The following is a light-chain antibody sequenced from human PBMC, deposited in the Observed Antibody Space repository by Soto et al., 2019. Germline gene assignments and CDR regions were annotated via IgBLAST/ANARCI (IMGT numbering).Light chain of an antibody. CDR1: SSDVGGYKY. CDR2: EVS. CDR3: SSYTSSNTVV. Sequence: QSVLTQPASVSGSPGQSITISCTGTSSDVGGYKYVSWCQQYPGKAPELMIYEVSNRPSGVSNRFSGSKSGNTASLTISGLQAEDEADYYCSSYTSSNTVVFGGGTKLTVL. J-gene: IGLJ2*01. V-gene: IGLV2-14*01.